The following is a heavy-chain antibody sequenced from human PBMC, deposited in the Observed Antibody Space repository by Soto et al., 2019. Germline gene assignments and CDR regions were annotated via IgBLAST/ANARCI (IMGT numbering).Heavy chain of an antibody. CDR1: GGTFSSYA. CDR3: ARDEMSSGYYSPRPPYYYGMDV. Sequence: SVKVSCKASGGTFSSYAISWVRQAPGQGLEWMGGITPIFGTANYAQKFQGRVTITADESTSTAYMELSSLRSEDTAVYYCARDEMSSGYYSPRPPYYYGMDVWGQGTTVTVSS. CDR2: ITPIFGTA. V-gene: IGHV1-69*13. J-gene: IGHJ6*02. D-gene: IGHD3-22*01.